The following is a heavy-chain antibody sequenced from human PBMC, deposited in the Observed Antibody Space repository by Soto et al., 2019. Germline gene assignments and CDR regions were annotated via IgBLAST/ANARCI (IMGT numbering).Heavy chain of an antibody. J-gene: IGHJ4*02. CDR3: ASMLLPIVVVMTARPA. CDR2: IYHTGTT. CDR1: GASISSTYW. Sequence: QLRESGPGLVKPSGTLSLTCFVSGASISSTYWWSWVRQTPGKRLEWIGQIYHTGTTSYNPSLKIRVTISLDKSNNQSSLRSPSTTAPDTAVYYCASMLLPIVVVMTARPARGQGTPVTVPS. V-gene: IGHV4-4*02. D-gene: IGHD2-15*01.